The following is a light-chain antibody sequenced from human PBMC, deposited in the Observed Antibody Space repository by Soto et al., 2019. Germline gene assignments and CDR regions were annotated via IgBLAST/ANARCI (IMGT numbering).Light chain of an antibody. J-gene: IGKJ3*01. CDR1: QSVSSSY. Sequence: EIVLTQSPGTLSLSPGERATLSCRASQSVSSSYLAWYQQKPGQAPRLLIYGASSRATGIPDRFSGSGSGMNLNLTISGLEPEDLALYYCQPYGRPQFTFGPGKKVDIK. CDR3: QPYGRPQFT. CDR2: GAS. V-gene: IGKV3-20*01.